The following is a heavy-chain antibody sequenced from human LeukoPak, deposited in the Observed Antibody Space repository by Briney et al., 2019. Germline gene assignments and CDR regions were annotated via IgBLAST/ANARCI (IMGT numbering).Heavy chain of an antibody. CDR2: ISSSSSYI. CDR1: EFTFSSYN. D-gene: IGHD3-3*01. V-gene: IGHV3-21*06. J-gene: IGHJ4*02. CDR3: AREIFWSGYFSNLRFDY. Sequence: PGGSLRLSCVASEFTFSSYNMNWVRQAPGKGLEWVSSISSSSSYIYYADSVRGRFTISRDNAKNSLYLQMNNLRPEDTAVYYCAREIFWSGYFSNLRFDYWGQGTLVTVSS.